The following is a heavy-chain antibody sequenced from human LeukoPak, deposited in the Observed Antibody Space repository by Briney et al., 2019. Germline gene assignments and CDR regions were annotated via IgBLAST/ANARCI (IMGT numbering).Heavy chain of an antibody. Sequence: GGSLRLSCAVSGFTFSNYWMSWVRQGQGKGLELVANINQDGSEENYVDSVKGRFTISRDHPKNSLYLQMTSLRAEDTAVYYCARKGGSKVLVVIMDAFDMWSQGTMVTV. J-gene: IGHJ3*02. CDR3: ARKGGSKVLVVIMDAFDM. CDR1: GFTFSNYW. CDR2: INQDGSEE. D-gene: IGHD3-10*01. V-gene: IGHV3-7*05.